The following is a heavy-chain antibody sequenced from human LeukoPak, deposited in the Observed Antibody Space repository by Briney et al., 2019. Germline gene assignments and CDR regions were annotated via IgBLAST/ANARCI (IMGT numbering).Heavy chain of an antibody. V-gene: IGHV3-30*18. J-gene: IGHJ4*02. CDR3: AKELSAGTGGGWEDYFDY. D-gene: IGHD6-13*01. Sequence: GGSLRLSCAASGFTFSSYGMHWVRQAPGKGLEWVAVISYDGSNKFYADSVNGRFTISRDNSKSTLYLQMNSLRAEDTAVYYCAKELSAGTGGGWEDYFDYWGQGTLVTVFS. CDR2: ISYDGSNK. CDR1: GFTFSSYG.